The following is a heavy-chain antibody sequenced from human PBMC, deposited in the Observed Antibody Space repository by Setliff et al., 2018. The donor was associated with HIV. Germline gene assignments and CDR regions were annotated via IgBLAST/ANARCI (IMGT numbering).Heavy chain of an antibody. D-gene: IGHD6-13*01. CDR1: GFIFSSYA. CDR2: IRGSGSGDTT. Sequence: GGSLRLSCAASGFIFSSYAMSWVRQAPGKGLEWVSTIRGSGSGDTTHYADFVKGRFTISRDNSKNTVYLQMNSLRAEDMAIYYCAREDSSWYGSLDYWGQGTPVTVSS. V-gene: IGHV3-23*01. J-gene: IGHJ4*02. CDR3: AREDSSWYGSLDY.